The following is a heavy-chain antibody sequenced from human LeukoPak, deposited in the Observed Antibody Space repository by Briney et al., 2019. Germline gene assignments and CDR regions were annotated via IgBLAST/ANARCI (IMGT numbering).Heavy chain of an antibody. D-gene: IGHD3-3*01. J-gene: IGHJ4*02. CDR1: GFSFSGHW. CDR3: ARDGGYDFWSGYYQDY. CDR2: ISPTGSTA. Sequence: RPGGSLRLSCTASGFSFSGHWMHWARQLPGKGLVWVSRISPTGSTASYADSVKGRFTISRDNSKNTLYLQMNSLRAEDTAVYYCARDGGYDFWSGYYQDYWGQGTLVTVSS. V-gene: IGHV3-74*01.